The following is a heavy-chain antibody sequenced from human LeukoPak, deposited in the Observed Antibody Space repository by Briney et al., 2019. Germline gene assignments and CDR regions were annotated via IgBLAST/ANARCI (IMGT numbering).Heavy chain of an antibody. V-gene: IGHV3-53*01. CDR2: IYSGGST. Sequence: SGGSLRLSCAASGFTVSSNYMSWVRQAPGKGLEWVSVIYSGGSTYYADSVKGRLTISRDNSENTLFLQMNSQRAEDTAVYYCAGGGFGEAYYYYYYMDVWGKGTTVTVSS. D-gene: IGHD3-10*01. CDR3: AGGGFGEAYYYYYYMDV. CDR1: GFTVSSNY. J-gene: IGHJ6*03.